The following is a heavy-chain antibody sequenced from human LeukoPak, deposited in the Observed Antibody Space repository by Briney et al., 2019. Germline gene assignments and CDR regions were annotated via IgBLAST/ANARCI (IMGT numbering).Heavy chain of an antibody. D-gene: IGHD3-10*01. Sequence: SVKVSCKASGGTFSSYAISWVRQAPGQGLEWMGGIIPIFGTANYAQKFQGRVTITADESTSTAYMELSSLRSEDTAVYYCARRGGYYGSGMGFFADYWGQGTLVTVSS. V-gene: IGHV1-69*01. CDR3: ARRGGYYGSGMGFFADY. CDR2: IIPIFGTA. CDR1: GGTFSSYA. J-gene: IGHJ4*02.